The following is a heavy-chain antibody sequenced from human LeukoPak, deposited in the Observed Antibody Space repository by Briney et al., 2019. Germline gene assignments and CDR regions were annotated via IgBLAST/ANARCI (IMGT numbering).Heavy chain of an antibody. CDR2: ISSSSSYI. CDR3: ARISYYDFWRNPGDWFDP. J-gene: IGHJ5*02. V-gene: IGHV3-21*01. CDR1: GFTFSSYS. Sequence: GGSLRLSCAASGFTFSSYSMNWVRQAPGKGLEWVSSISSSSSYIYYADSVKGRFTISRDNAKNSLYLQMNSLRAEDTAVYYCARISYYDFWRNPGDWFDPWGQGTLVTVSS. D-gene: IGHD3-3*01.